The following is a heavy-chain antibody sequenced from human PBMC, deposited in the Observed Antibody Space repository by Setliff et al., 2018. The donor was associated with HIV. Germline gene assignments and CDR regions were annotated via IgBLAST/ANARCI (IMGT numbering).Heavy chain of an antibody. V-gene: IGHV3-30*04. CDR2: ISFDGGKE. CDR1: GFTFTGHA. CDR3: AKELAASGLGYFDS. J-gene: IGHJ4*02. D-gene: IGHD3-22*01. Sequence: PGGSLRLSCAASGFTFTGHAMHWVRQAPGKGLELVALISFDGGKEYYEDSVKGRFTISRDNSKNTVYLQMNSLRAADTAEYYCAKELAASGLGYFDSWGRGILVTVSS.